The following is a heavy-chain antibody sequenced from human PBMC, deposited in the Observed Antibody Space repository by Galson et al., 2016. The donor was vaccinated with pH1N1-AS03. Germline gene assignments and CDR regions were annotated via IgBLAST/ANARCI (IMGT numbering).Heavy chain of an antibody. J-gene: IGHJ5*01. D-gene: IGHD3-22*01. CDR1: GISLSSSW. V-gene: IGHV3-74*01. CDR3: ARGYDDSGPDDHRLFDS. Sequence: LRLSCAASGISLSSSWMHWVRQAPGRGLVWVSGINGVGSSIKYADAVKGRFTISRDNAKNMLYLQMNSLRADDAAVYYCARGYDDSGPDDHRLFDSWGQGIQVTVSS. CDR2: INGVGSSI.